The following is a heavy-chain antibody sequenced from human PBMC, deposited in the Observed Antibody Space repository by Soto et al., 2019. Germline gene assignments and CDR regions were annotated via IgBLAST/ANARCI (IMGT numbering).Heavy chain of an antibody. CDR2: IYYDEST. D-gene: IGHD2-15*01. CDR3: GKVLIGATRHTDVDS. CDR1: GVSLNSGHYY. Sequence: SETLSLTCTVSGVSLNSGHYYWVWIRQSPGKGLAWIASIYYDESTYYNPSLKSRVTISTDKPKNQFSLTLKSVTAADTAVYYCGKVLIGATRHTDVDSWGQGALVTVSS. V-gene: IGHV4-39*01. J-gene: IGHJ4*02.